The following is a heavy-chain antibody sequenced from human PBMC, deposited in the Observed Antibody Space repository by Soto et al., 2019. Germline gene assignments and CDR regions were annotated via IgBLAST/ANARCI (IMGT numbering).Heavy chain of an antibody. CDR2: IYYDEST. D-gene: IGHD2-15*01. CDR3: GKVLIGATRHTDVDS. CDR1: GVSLNSGHYY. Sequence: SETLSLTCTVSGVSLNSGHYYWVWIRQSPGKGLAWIASIYYDESTYYNPSLKSRVTISTDKPKNQFSLTLKSVTAADTAVYYCGKVLIGATRHTDVDSWGQGALVTVSS. V-gene: IGHV4-39*01. J-gene: IGHJ4*02.